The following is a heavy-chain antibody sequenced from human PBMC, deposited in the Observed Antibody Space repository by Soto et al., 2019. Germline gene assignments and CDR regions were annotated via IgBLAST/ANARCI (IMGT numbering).Heavy chain of an antibody. CDR1: GYSFTSYW. CDR2: IYPGDSDT. J-gene: IGHJ4*02. D-gene: IGHD5-12*01. V-gene: IGHV5-51*01. CDR3: ARLLWSWVATTYYFDY. Sequence: GESLKISCKGSGYSFTSYWIGWVRQMPGKGLEWMGIIYPGDSDTRYSPSFQGQVTISADKSISTAYLQWSSLKASDTAMYYCARLLWSWVATTYYFDYWGQGTLVTVSS.